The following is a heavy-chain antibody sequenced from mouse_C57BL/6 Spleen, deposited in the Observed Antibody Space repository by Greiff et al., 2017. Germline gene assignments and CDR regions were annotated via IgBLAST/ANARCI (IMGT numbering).Heavy chain of an antibody. Sequence: QVQLQQSGAELMKPGASVKLSCTATGYTFTGYWIEWVKQRPGHGLEWIGEILPGSGSTNYHETFKGKAPFTADTSSNTAYMQLSSLTTEDSAIYYCARGLRPPYYYAMDYWGQGTSVTVSS. CDR3: ARGLRPPYYYAMDY. CDR2: ILPGSGST. J-gene: IGHJ4*01. D-gene: IGHD1-2*01. V-gene: IGHV1-9*01. CDR1: GYTFTGYW.